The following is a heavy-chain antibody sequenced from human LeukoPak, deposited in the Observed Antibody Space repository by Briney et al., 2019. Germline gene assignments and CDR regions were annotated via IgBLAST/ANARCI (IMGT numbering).Heavy chain of an antibody. J-gene: IGHJ4*02. CDR2: IYAGGRS. D-gene: IGHD6-19*01. V-gene: IGHV4-61*02. CDR1: NVSISSGSHY. CDR3: ASDHSGWLGLGY. Sequence: SQTLSLTCTVSNVSISSGSHYWNWIRQPAGKGLEWIGRIYAGGRSNYNPSLRSRVTISVDTSKNQFSLRLSSVTATDTGVYYCASDHSGWLGLGYWGQGTLVSVSS.